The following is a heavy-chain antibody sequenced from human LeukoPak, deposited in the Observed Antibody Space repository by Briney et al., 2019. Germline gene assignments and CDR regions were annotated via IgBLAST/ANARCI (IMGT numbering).Heavy chain of an antibody. CDR2: IRQDGDTK. D-gene: IGHD2-21*02. Sequence: GGSLRLSCAASGFPFNAYWMTWVRQAPGKGLEWVANIRQDGDTKYYVDSVKGRFTISRDNTKSSLYLQMNSLRVEDMAVYYCARGYCGGDCYGDWGQGTLVTVSS. CDR1: GFPFNAYW. J-gene: IGHJ4*02. V-gene: IGHV3-7*01. CDR3: ARGYCGGDCYGD.